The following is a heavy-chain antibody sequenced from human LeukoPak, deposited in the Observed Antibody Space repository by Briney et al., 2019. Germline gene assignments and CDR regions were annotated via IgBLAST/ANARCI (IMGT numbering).Heavy chain of an antibody. V-gene: IGHV3-33*01. CDR2: IWYDGSNK. J-gene: IGHJ6*02. CDR3: ARALYPYYSSGSYYSYYSVGDF. Sequence: GGSLRLSCAASGFTFSSYGMHWVRQAPGKGLEWVAVIWYDGSNKYYADSVKGRFTISRDNSKNTLYMQMNSLRAEDTAVYYCARALYPYYSSGSYYSYYSVGDFGGQGPRVTV. CDR1: GFTFSSYG. D-gene: IGHD3-22*01.